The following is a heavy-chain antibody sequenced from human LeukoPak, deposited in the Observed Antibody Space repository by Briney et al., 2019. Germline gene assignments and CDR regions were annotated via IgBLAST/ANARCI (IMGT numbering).Heavy chain of an antibody. CDR2: ISSSGSTV. V-gene: IGHV3-48*03. Sequence: GGSLRLSCAASGFTFRNYEMNWVRQAPEKGLEWVSYISSSGSTVYYADSVKGRFTISRDNAKNSLYLQMNSLRAEDTAVYYCARDQVVTTVTTTFDYWGQGTLVTVSS. CDR1: GFTFRNYE. CDR3: ARDQVVTTVTTTFDY. D-gene: IGHD4-11*01. J-gene: IGHJ4*02.